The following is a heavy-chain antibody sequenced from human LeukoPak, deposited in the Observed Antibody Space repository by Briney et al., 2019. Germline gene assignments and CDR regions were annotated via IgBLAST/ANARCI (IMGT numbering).Heavy chain of an antibody. J-gene: IGHJ4*02. V-gene: IGHV1-8*01. Sequence: ASVNVSCKASGYTFTRYDINWVRQAAGQGLAWMGWMNPNSGNTGYAQKFQSRVTMTRNTSISTAYMELSSLGSEDTAVYYCARGLGLVRGVIITSFDYWGQGTLVTVSS. D-gene: IGHD3-10*01. CDR1: GYTFTRYD. CDR2: MNPNSGNT. CDR3: ARGLGLVRGVIITSFDY.